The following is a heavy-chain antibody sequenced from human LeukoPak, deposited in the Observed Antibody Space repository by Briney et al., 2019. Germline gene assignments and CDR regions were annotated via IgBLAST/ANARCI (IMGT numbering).Heavy chain of an antibody. Sequence: ASVKVSFKASGYTFTIYDINWVRQATGQGLEWMGWMNPNSGNTGYAQKFQGRVTMTRNTSISTAYMELSSLRSEDTAVYYCARDWRGRYSSSWSTFDYWGQGTLVTVSS. CDR1: GYTFTIYD. J-gene: IGHJ4*02. CDR2: MNPNSGNT. CDR3: ARDWRGRYSSSWSTFDY. V-gene: IGHV1-8*01. D-gene: IGHD6-13*01.